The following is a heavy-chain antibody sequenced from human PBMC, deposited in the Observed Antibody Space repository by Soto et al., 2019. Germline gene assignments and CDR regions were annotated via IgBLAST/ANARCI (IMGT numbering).Heavy chain of an antibody. CDR3: AGGSRVVDYYDSLSDDAFDI. J-gene: IGHJ3*02. CDR2: INPSGGSK. V-gene: IGHV1-46*03. D-gene: IGHD3-22*01. CDR1: GYTFTSYY. Sequence: QVQLVQSGAEVKKPGASVKVSCKASGYTFTSYYMHWVRQAPGQGLEWMGIINPSGGSKSYAQKFQGRVTMPRETSTSTVYMERSSLRSEDTAVYYCAGGSRVVDYYDSLSDDAFDIWGQGTMVTVSS.